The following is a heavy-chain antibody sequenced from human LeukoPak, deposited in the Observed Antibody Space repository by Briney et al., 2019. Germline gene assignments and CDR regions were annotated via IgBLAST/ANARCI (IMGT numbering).Heavy chain of an antibody. CDR2: INQDGSEK. CDR3: ARDGYSSGPGAD. Sequence: PGGSLRLPCAVSGFSISNYWMSWVRHIPGKGLEWVANINQDGSEKYYVDSVKGRFTISRDNAENSLYLQMNSLRAEDSAVYYCARDGYSSGPGADWGQGTLVTVSP. CDR1: GFSISNYW. J-gene: IGHJ4*02. V-gene: IGHV3-7*04. D-gene: IGHD6-19*01.